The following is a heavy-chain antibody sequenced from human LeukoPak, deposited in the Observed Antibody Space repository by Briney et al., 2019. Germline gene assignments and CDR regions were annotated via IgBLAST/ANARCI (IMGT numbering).Heavy chain of an antibody. V-gene: IGHV3-23*01. D-gene: IGHD1-14*01. Sequence: GGSLRLSCTASGFKFTYYAMSWVRQAPGKGLEWVSAFSGSGGGTYYADSVRGRFTISRDNSKNTLYLQMNSLRAEDTAIYYCAKDFTPDGIWDIDYWGRGTLITVSS. J-gene: IGHJ4*02. CDR2: FSGSGGGT. CDR1: GFKFTYYA. CDR3: AKDFTPDGIWDIDY.